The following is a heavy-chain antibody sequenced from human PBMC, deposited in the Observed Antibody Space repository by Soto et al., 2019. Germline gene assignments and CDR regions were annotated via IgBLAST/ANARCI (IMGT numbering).Heavy chain of an antibody. V-gene: IGHV1-69*13. CDR2: IIPIFGTA. Sequence: APVKLSSKAPGGTFGGDPISRRRLAPGKGLEWMGGIIPIFGTANYAQKFQGRVTITADESTSTAYMELSSLRFDDTAVYYCTTDKMYVSVVAAIVDLDNWGQGTRVTVSS. J-gene: IGHJ4*02. CDR3: TTDKMYVSVVAAIVDLDN. CDR1: GGTFGGDP. D-gene: IGHD2-2*01.